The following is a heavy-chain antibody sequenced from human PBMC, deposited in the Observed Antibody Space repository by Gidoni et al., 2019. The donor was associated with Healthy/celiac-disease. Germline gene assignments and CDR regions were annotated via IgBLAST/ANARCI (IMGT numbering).Heavy chain of an antibody. CDR3: ATDKAPSEWLRFGRKKNWFDP. D-gene: IGHD5-12*01. V-gene: IGHV1-24*01. Sequence: QVQLVQSGAEVKKPGASVKVSCKVSGYTLTELSMHWGRQAPGKGLEWMGGFDPEDGETIYAQKFQGRVTMTEDTSTDTAYMELSSLRSEDTAVYYCATDKAPSEWLRFGRKKNWFDPWGQGTLVTVSS. CDR1: GYTLTELS. J-gene: IGHJ5*02. CDR2: FDPEDGET.